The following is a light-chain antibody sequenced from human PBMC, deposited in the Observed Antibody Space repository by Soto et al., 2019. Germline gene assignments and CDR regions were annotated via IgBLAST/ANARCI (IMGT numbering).Light chain of an antibody. CDR2: DVS. CDR3: SSYTSSSTLIV. V-gene: IGLV2-14*01. CDR1: SSDVGGYNY. J-gene: IGLJ1*01. Sequence: QFVLTQLAYVSGSPWQSVAISCTGTSSDVGGYNYVSWYQQHPGKAPKLMIYDVSNRPSGVSNRFSGFKSGNTASLTISGLQAEDEADYYYSSYTSSSTLIVFGTGTKVTVL.